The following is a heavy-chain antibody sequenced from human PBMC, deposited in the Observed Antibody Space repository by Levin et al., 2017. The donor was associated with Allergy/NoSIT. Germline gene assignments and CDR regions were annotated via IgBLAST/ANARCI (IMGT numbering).Heavy chain of an antibody. Sequence: PGGSLRLSCAASGFTFSTYAMSWVRQAPGKGLEWVSGISSSGGSTFYADSVKGRFTISRDNSKDTLYLQMNSLRAEDTAIYYCAKDRRNWYSSGFDIWGQGTMVTVSS. CDR3: AKDRRNWYSSGFDI. V-gene: IGHV3-23*01. J-gene: IGHJ3*02. CDR1: GFTFSTYA. D-gene: IGHD6-13*01. CDR2: ISSSGGST.